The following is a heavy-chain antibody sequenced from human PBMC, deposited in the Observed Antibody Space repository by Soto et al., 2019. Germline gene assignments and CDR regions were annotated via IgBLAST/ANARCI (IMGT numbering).Heavy chain of an antibody. CDR3: ARDDEGGSDCDLGY. V-gene: IGHV3-30-3*01. Sequence: PVGSLRLSCAVSGFTFSSHAMHLGRQAPGKGLEWVTLISSDGSNKYYADSVKGRFTTSRDNSKNTMYLQMNSLRVEDTAVYYCARDDEGGSDCDLGYWGQGA. J-gene: IGHJ4*02. D-gene: IGHD1-26*01. CDR1: GFTFSSHA. CDR2: ISSDGSNK.